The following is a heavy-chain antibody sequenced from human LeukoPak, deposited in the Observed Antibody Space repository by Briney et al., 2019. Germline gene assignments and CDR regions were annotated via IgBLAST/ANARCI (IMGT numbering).Heavy chain of an antibody. CDR2: ISGSGGST. J-gene: IGHJ6*02. V-gene: IGHV3-23*01. D-gene: IGHD3-3*01. CDR1: GFTFSSYA. Sequence: GGSLRLSCAASGFTFSSYAMSWVRQAPGKGLEWVSAISGSGGSTYYADSVKGRFTISRDNSKNTLYLQMNSLRAEDTAVYYCAKVFARSGYDFWSALTPQNRPYGMDVWGQGTTVTVSS. CDR3: AKVFARSGYDFWSALTPQNRPYGMDV.